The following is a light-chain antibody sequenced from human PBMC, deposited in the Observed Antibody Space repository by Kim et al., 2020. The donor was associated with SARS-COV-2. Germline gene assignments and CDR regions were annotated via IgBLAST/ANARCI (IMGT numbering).Light chain of an antibody. CDR3: ALYTTSSTWV. V-gene: IGLV2-14*03. J-gene: IGLJ3*02. CDR1: SNDVADSKY. Sequence: QSALTQPASVSGSPGQSITISCTGTSNDVADSKYVSWYRQHPGKAPKVMIYDVTKRPSGVSDRFSASKSDNTASLTISGLQAEDEADYYCALYTTSSTWVFGGGTQLTVL. CDR2: DVT.